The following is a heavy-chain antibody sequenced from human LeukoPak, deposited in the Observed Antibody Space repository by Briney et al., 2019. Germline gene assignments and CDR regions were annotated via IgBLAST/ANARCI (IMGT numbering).Heavy chain of an antibody. CDR1: GFTFSSYV. V-gene: IGHV3-30*03. CDR2: ISYYGSNK. D-gene: IGHD5-18*01. J-gene: IGHJ6*03. CDR3: SAGGYSPEGYYYYYMDV. Sequence: PGRSLRLSCAASGFTFSSYVLHGVRQAPAKGLDGVAVISYYGSNKYYADSVKGRFTISRDNSKNTLYLQMNSRKAEDTAVYYFSAGGYSPEGYYYYYMDVWGKGTTVTVSS.